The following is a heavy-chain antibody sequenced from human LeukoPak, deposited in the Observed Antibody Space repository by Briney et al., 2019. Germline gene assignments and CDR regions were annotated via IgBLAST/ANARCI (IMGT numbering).Heavy chain of an antibody. J-gene: IGHJ3*02. CDR2: IYYSGSS. CDR1: DDSITMYY. Sequence: PAETLSLTCTVSDDSITMYYWTWIRQPPGKGLEWIGSIYYSGSSYYNPSLKSRVTISVDTSKNQFSLKLSSVTSADTAVYYCARYYYDNSGSIYAFDIWGQGTMVTVSS. D-gene: IGHD3-22*01. CDR3: ARYYYDNSGSIYAFDI. V-gene: IGHV4-59*01.